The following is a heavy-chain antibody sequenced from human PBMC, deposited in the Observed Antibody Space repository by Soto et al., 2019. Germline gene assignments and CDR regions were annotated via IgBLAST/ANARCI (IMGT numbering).Heavy chain of an antibody. CDR2: ISSSGSTM. V-gene: IGHV3-11*01. CDR1: GFTFSDYY. Sequence: GGSLRLSCAASGFTFSDYYMSWIRQTPGKGLEWISYISSSGSTMYYADSVQGRFTISRDNAKNSLYLQMNSLRAEDTAVYYCARDRATIFGVVIVSPNNGMDVWGQGTTVTVSS. J-gene: IGHJ6*02. D-gene: IGHD3-3*01. CDR3: ARDRATIFGVVIVSPNNGMDV.